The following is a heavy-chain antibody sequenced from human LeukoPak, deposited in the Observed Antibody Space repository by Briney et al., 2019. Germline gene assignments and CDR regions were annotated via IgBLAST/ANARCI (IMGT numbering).Heavy chain of an antibody. V-gene: IGHV3-30*18. Sequence: PGGSLRLSCAASGFSFISYGMHWVRQAPGKGLEWVGVISDDGRNKKYADSVKGRFTISRDNSKDTLYLQMNSLRDEDTAVYYCAKRPSDYGDYVTYFDYWGKGNLVTVSS. CDR1: GFSFISYG. D-gene: IGHD4-17*01. J-gene: IGHJ4*02. CDR3: AKRPSDYGDYVTYFDY. CDR2: ISDDGRNK.